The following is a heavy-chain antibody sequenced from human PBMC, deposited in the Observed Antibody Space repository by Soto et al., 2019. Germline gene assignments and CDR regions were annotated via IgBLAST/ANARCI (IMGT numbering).Heavy chain of an antibody. D-gene: IGHD6-6*01. CDR2: ISAYNGNK. J-gene: IGHJ4*02. CDR1: GYMFTTYG. Sequence: QVQLVQSGGEVKKPGASVEDSCRTSGYMFTTYGMSWVRQAPGQGLEWMAWISAYNGNKKYAQKFQGRLTMTTDTSTSTVSMELRNLTSDDTGTYFCARTGGGMAARPLEYWGQGTLVTVSS. V-gene: IGHV1-18*04. CDR3: ARTGGGMAARPLEY.